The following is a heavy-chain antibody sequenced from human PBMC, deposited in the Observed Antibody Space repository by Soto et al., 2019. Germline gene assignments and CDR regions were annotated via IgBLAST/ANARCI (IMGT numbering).Heavy chain of an antibody. J-gene: IGHJ6*02. V-gene: IGHV1-46*01. Sequence: ASVKVSCNASGYTFTSYSMHWVRQATGQGLEWMGIINPSSGRTSYAQNFQGRVTMTSDTSTSIVYMEMSSLKSEDTAVYYCARDHNFGFILYAMDVWGQGTSVTVSS. CDR1: GYTFTSYS. CDR3: ARDHNFGFILYAMDV. CDR2: INPSSGRT. D-gene: IGHD2-15*01.